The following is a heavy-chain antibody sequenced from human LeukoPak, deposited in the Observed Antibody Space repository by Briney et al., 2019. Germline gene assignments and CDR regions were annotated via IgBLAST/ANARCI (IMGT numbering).Heavy chain of an antibody. D-gene: IGHD3-22*01. Sequence: GASVKVSCKASGGTFSSYAISWVRQAPGQGLEWMGRIIPILGIANYAQKFQGRVTITADKSTSTAYMELSSLRSEDTAVYYCARERVPHYYDSSGYPDYWGQGTLVTVSS. V-gene: IGHV1-69*04. CDR3: ARERVPHYYDSSGYPDY. CDR2: IIPILGIA. CDR1: GGTFSSYA. J-gene: IGHJ4*02.